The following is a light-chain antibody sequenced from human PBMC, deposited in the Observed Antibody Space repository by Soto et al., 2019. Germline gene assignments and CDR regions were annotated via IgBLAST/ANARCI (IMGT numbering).Light chain of an antibody. V-gene: IGKV2-28*01. CDR1: QSLLHSNGYTY. CDR2: MGS. CDR3: MQTLQSRT. J-gene: IGKJ4*01. Sequence: DIVVTQSPLSLPVTPGEPASISCRSSQSLLHSNGYTYLDWFLQKPGQSPQLLIYMGSNRASGVPDRFSGSGSGTDFTLKISRVEADDVGVYYCMQTLQSRTFGGGTKLEI.